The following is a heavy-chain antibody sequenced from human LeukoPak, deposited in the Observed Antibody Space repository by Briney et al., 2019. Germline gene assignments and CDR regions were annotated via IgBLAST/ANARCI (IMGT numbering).Heavy chain of an antibody. CDR1: GFTFSSYR. CDR3: ARDGLGFGSNYYYYYGMDV. CDR2: ISSSSSTI. J-gene: IGHJ6*02. D-gene: IGHD3-10*01. Sequence: GGSLRLSCAASGFTFSSYRMNWVRQAPGKGLEWVSYISSSSSTIYYADSVKGRFTISRDNAKNSLYLQMNSLRAEDTAVYYCARDGLGFGSNYYYYYGMDVWGQGTTVTVSS. V-gene: IGHV3-48*04.